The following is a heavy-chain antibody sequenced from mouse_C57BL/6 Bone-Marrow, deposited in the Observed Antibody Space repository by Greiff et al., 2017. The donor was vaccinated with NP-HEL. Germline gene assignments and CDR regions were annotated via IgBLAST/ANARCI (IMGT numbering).Heavy chain of an antibody. CDR3: SRHLRGYYAMDY. CDR2: IDPSDSYN. V-gene: IGHV1-69*01. D-gene: IGHD1-1*01. CDR1: GYTFTSYW. Sequence: QVQLQQPGAELVMPGASVKLSCKASGYTFTSYWMHWVKQRPGQGLEWIGEIDPSDSYNNYNQKFKGKSTLTVDKSSSTAYMQLRSLTSEDSSVYYCSRHLRGYYAMDYWGQGTSVTVSS. J-gene: IGHJ4*01.